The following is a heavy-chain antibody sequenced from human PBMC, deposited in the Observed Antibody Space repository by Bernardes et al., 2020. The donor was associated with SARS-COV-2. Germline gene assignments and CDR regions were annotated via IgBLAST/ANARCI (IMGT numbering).Heavy chain of an antibody. V-gene: IGHV5-10-1*01. D-gene: IGHD6-19*01. CDR3: ARRSSEFYGMDV. J-gene: IGHJ6*02. CDR2: IDPSDSYS. Sequence: ALNLSCKGSAYIFRNFFISWVRQMPGTGLEWMGRIDPSDSYSKYSPSFQGHVSISVDRSLSTAYLQWSSLKASDTAIYYCARRSSEFYGMDVWGQGTTVTVSS. CDR1: AYIFRNFF.